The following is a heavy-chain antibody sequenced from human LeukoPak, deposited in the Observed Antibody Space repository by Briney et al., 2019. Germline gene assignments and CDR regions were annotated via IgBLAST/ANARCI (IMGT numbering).Heavy chain of an antibody. CDR3: ARDNSVGDIAWWFDP. J-gene: IGHJ5*02. V-gene: IGHV1-58*02. Sequence: SVKVSCKASGFTFTSSAMQWVRQARGQRLEWIGWIVVGSGNTNYAQKFQERVTMTRDMSTTTDYMELSSLRSEDTAVYYCARDNSVGDIAWWFDPWGQGTLVTVSS. CDR1: GFTFTSSA. D-gene: IGHD3-16*02. CDR2: IVVGSGNT.